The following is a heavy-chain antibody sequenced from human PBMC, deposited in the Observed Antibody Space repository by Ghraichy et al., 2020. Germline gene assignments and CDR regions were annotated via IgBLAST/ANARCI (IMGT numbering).Heavy chain of an antibody. CDR1: GGSISSNNW. V-gene: IGHV4-4*02. D-gene: IGHD3-10*01. J-gene: IGHJ6*02. Sequence: SETLSLTCVVSGGSISSNNWWTWVRQPPGKGLEWIGEIYHSGSTNYNPSLKSRVTISVDKSRNHFSLKLRSVTAAETAVYFCARATWFGEGYGMDVWGQGTTVTVSS. CDR3: ARATWFGEGYGMDV. CDR2: IYHSGST.